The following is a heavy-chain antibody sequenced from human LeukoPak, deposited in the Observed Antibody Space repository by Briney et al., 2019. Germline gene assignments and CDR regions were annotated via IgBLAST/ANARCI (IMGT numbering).Heavy chain of an antibody. Sequence: GESLKISCKGSGYSFTSYWIGWVRQMPGKGLEWMGIIYPGDSDTRYSPSFQGQVTISADKSISTAYLQWSSLKASDTAMYYCARRHCSSTSCLSFDYWGQGTLVTVSS. V-gene: IGHV5-51*01. D-gene: IGHD2-2*01. CDR3: ARRHCSSTSCLSFDY. CDR1: GYSFTSYW. J-gene: IGHJ4*02. CDR2: IYPGDSDT.